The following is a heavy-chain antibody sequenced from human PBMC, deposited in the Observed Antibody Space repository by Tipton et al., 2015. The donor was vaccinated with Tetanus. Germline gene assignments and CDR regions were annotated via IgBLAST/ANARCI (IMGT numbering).Heavy chain of an antibody. Sequence: QLVQSGAEVKKPGASVKVSCKASGYTFTGQYMYWVRQAPGQGLEWMGWIDPNSGGTVYAQKFHGRVTMTRDTSFSTAYMELSRLRSDDTAVHYCARDRGDYIYYGMDVWGPGTTVTVSS. V-gene: IGHV1-2*02. CDR1: GYTFTGQY. CDR2: IDPNSGGT. J-gene: IGHJ6*02. D-gene: IGHD3-22*01. CDR3: ARDRGDYIYYGMDV.